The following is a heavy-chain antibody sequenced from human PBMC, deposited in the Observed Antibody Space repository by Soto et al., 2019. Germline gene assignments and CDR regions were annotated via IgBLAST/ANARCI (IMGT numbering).Heavy chain of an antibody. D-gene: IGHD3-3*01. CDR1: GLTFSSYS. CDR3: ARENYDFWSGYYLDY. Sequence: PGGSLRLSCAASGLTFSSYSMNWVRQAPGKGLEWVSYISSSSSTIYYADSVKGRFTISRDNAKNSLYLQMNSLRAEDTAVYYCARENYDFWSGYYLDYWGQGTLVTVSS. J-gene: IGHJ4*02. V-gene: IGHV3-48*01. CDR2: ISSSSSTI.